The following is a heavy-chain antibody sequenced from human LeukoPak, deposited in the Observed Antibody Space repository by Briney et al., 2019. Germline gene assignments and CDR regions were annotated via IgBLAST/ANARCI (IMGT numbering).Heavy chain of an antibody. CDR3: PKGAVVVVTATFAY. V-gene: IGHV3-9*01. D-gene: IGHD2-21*02. Sequence: QSGGSVRLSCAASVFTLDDYAMPGVRRAPGKGLEWVSGISWKSGSIVYADSVKGRFTISRDNAKNHLYLKMTSLRAEEPALYYCPKGAVVVVTATFAYWGQGTLVTVSS. CDR1: VFTLDDYA. J-gene: IGHJ4*02. CDR2: ISWKSGSI.